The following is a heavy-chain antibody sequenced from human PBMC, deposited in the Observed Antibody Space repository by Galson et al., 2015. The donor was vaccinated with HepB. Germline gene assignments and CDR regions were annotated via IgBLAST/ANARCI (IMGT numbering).Heavy chain of an antibody. Sequence: SLRLSCAASGFTFSSYGMHWVRQAPGKGLEWVAVISYDGSNKYYADSVKGRFTISRDNSKNTLYLQMNSLRAEDTAVYYCAKAEVAGARGGGHYWGQVTLVTVSS. CDR3: AKAEVAGARGGGHY. V-gene: IGHV3-30*18. CDR1: GFTFSSYG. D-gene: IGHD6-19*01. J-gene: IGHJ4*02. CDR2: ISYDGSNK.